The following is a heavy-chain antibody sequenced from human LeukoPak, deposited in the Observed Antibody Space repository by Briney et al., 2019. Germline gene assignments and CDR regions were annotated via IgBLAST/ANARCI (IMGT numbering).Heavy chain of an antibody. V-gene: IGHV4-59*11. CDR3: ARDRFYFDY. D-gene: IGHD3-16*01. CDR2: IYYSGST. Sequence: SETLSLTCTVSGGSISSHYWSWIRQPPGKGLEWIGYIYYSGSTNYNPSLKRRVTISVDTSKNQFSLKLSSVTAADTAVYYCARDRFYFDYWGQGTLVTVSS. CDR1: GGSISSHY. J-gene: IGHJ4*02.